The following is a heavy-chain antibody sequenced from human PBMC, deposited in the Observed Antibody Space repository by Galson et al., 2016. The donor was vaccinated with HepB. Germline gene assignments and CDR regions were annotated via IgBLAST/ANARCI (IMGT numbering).Heavy chain of an antibody. D-gene: IGHD3-9*01. V-gene: IGHV3-43*01. CDR2: VTWNGTP. J-gene: IGHJ4*02. CDR3: VKESQVGQNSFDPRFDY. CDR1: GFTFDDFT. Sequence: SLRLSCAASGFTFDDFTMHWVRQAPGKGLEWVSLVTWNGTPFYADSVKGRISISRDNDKNSLYLQMSSLGIEDAAFYYCVKESQVGQNSFDPRFDYWGQGTLVTVSS.